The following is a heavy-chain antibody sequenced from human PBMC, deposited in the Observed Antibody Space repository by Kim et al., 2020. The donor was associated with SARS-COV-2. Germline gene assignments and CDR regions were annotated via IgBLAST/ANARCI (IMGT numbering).Heavy chain of an antibody. D-gene: IGHD6-13*01. Sequence: GGSLRLSCAASGFTFDDYTMHWVRQAPGKGLEWVSGIHWNSANIAYADSLKGRFTISRDNAKNSLYLQMNSLRSEDTALYYCAKAKGVRTWYDGFDIWGPGAKVTVSS. J-gene: IGHJ3*02. CDR3: AKAKGVRTWYDGFDI. CDR2: IHWNSANI. CDR1: GFTFDDYT. V-gene: IGHV3-9*01.